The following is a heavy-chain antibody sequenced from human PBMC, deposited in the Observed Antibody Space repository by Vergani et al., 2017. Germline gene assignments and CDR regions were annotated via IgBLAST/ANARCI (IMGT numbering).Heavy chain of an antibody. CDR3: AREGRDILTGYYPFDY. J-gene: IGHJ4*02. CDR1: GGSMSGYY. Sequence: QVRLQESGPGLVKPSETLSLTCSVSGGSMSGYYWSWIRQPPGKGLEWIGYIYYSGSTNYNPSLKSRVTISVDTSKNQFSLKLSSVTAADTAVYYCAREGRDILTGYYPFDYWGQGTLVTVAS. V-gene: IGHV4-59*01. CDR2: IYYSGST. D-gene: IGHD3-9*01.